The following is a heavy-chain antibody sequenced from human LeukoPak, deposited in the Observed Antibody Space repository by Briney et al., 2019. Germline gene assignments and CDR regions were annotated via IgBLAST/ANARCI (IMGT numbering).Heavy chain of an antibody. CDR2: ITAGGDT. J-gene: IGHJ4*02. V-gene: IGHV3-23*01. CDR1: GFTFTNYA. CDR3: ASGSTPGDGYYFDR. D-gene: IGHD3-16*01. Sequence: GGSLRLSCAASGFTFTNYAMGWVRQAPGKGLEWVSSITAGGDTFYTDSVKGRFTISRDNSRNTPYLQINSLRAEDTDVYYCASGSTPGDGYYFDRWGQGTLVTVSS.